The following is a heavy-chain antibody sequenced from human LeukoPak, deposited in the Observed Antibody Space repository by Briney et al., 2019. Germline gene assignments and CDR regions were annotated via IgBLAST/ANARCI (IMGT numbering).Heavy chain of an antibody. CDR2: IYYSGST. CDR1: GGSISSSSYY. Sequence: KPSETLSLTCTVSGGSISSSSYYWGWIRQPPGKGLERIGSIYYSGSTYYNPSLKGRVTISVDTSKNQFSLKLSSVTAADTAVYYCARTLGYQLKYPDEHYFDYWGQGTLVTVSS. D-gene: IGHD3-16*01. J-gene: IGHJ4*02. V-gene: IGHV4-39*07. CDR3: ARTLGYQLKYPDEHYFDY.